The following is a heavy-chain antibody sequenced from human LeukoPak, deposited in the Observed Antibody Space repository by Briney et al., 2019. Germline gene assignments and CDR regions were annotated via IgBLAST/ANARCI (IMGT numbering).Heavy chain of an antibody. CDR1: GGSFSGYY. CDR2: IYHSGST. J-gene: IGHJ4*02. V-gene: IGHV4-34*01. Sequence: SETLSLTCAVYGGSFSGYYWSWIRQPPGKGLEWIGSIYHSGSTYYNPSLKSRVTISVDTSKNQFSLKLSSVTAADTAVYYCARVHYDFWSGYYLYYFDYWGQGTLVTVSS. CDR3: ARVHYDFWSGYYLYYFDY. D-gene: IGHD3-3*01.